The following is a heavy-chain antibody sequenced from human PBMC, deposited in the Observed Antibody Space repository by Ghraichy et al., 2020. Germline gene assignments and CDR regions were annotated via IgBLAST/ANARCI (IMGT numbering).Heavy chain of an antibody. J-gene: IGHJ6*02. V-gene: IGHV1-18*01. CDR1: GYTFTSYG. CDR2: ISAYNGNT. Sequence: ASVKVSCKASGYTFTSYGISWVRQAPGQGLEWMGWISAYNGNTNYAQKLQGRVTMTTDTSTSTAYMELRSLRSDDTAVYYCARDRPDYDFWSGYIDYYYYYGMDVWGQGTMVTVSS. D-gene: IGHD3-3*01. CDR3: ARDRPDYDFWSGYIDYYYYYGMDV.